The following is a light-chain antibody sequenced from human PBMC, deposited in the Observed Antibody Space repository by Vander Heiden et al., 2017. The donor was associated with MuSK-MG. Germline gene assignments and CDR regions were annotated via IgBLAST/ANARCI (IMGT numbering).Light chain of an antibody. CDR2: DVN. Sequence: SALTQPRSVSGSPGQSVTISCTGTSSDVGDYNHVSWYQQHSGKAPILVIFDVNQRPSGVPDRFSGSKSGNTASLTISGLQAEDEADYFCWSFAGTYTVVLGGGTKLTVL. J-gene: IGLJ2*01. V-gene: IGLV2-11*01. CDR3: WSFAGTYTVV. CDR1: SSDVGDYNH.